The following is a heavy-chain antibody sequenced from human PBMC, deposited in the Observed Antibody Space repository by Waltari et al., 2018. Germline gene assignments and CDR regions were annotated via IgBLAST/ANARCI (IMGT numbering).Heavy chain of an antibody. Sequence: QVQLQQWGAGLLKPSETLSLTGAVYGGSFSGYSRSWNPQPPGKGLEWIGEINHSGSTNYNPSLKSRVTISVDTSKNQFSLKLSSVTAADTAVYYCARPQQQLVRCYFDYWGQGTLVTVSS. V-gene: IGHV4-34*01. CDR2: INHSGST. CDR1: GGSFSGYS. J-gene: IGHJ4*02. D-gene: IGHD6-13*01. CDR3: ARPQQQLVRCYFDY.